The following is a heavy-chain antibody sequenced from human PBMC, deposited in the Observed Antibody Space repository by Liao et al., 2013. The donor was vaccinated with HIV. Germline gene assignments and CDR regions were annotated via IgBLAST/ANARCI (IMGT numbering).Heavy chain of an antibody. CDR1: GGSISSYS. CDR3: VRDRGSYGYWIGYSTHDAFDI. Sequence: QVQLQESGPGLLKPSGTLSLTCSVSGGSISSYSWTWTRQAAGRGLEWIGRISSTGNTQVNPTLKNRVMMSIDTSKNQFSLLLISVTAADTAMYFCVRDRGSYGYWIGYSTHDAFDIWGQGTMVIVSS. J-gene: IGHJ3*02. CDR2: ISSTGNT. V-gene: IGHV4-4*07. D-gene: IGHD3/OR15-3a*01.